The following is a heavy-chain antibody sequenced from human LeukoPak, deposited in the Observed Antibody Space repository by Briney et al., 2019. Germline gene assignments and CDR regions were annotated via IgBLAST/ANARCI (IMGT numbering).Heavy chain of an antibody. V-gene: IGHV5-51*01. CDR2: IYPGDSDT. CDR3: ARMPSDAVTAIPFDY. Sequence: ESLKISCKGSGYSFNNYWIVWVRQMPGKGLEWMGIIYPGDSDTRYTPSFQGQVTMSADKSINTTYLQWSSLEASDTAMYYCARMPSDAVTAIPFDYWGQGTLVTVSS. J-gene: IGHJ4*02. D-gene: IGHD2-21*02. CDR1: GYSFNNYW.